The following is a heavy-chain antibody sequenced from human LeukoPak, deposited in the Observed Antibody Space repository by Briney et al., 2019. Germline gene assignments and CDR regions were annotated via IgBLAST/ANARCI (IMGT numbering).Heavy chain of an antibody. D-gene: IGHD1-26*01. CDR3: ARHGSSGSGSYYEYFQH. CDR1: GGSISSSSYY. Sequence: KPSETLSLTCTVSGGSISSSSYYWGWIRQPPGKGLEWIGSIYYSGSTNYNPSLKSRVTISVDTSKNQFSLKLSSVTAADTAVYYCARHGSSGSGSYYEYFQHWGQGTPVTVSS. V-gene: IGHV4-39*01. J-gene: IGHJ1*01. CDR2: IYYSGST.